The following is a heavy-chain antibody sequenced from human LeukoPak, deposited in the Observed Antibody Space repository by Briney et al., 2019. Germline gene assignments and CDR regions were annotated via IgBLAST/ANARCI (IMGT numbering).Heavy chain of an antibody. CDR1: GFTFSSYW. V-gene: IGHV3-74*01. J-gene: IGHJ4*02. Sequence: PGGSLRLSCAASGFTFSSYWMHWVRQAPGKGLVWVSRINPDGSTTSYADSVKGRFTISRDSAKNTLYLQMNSLRAEDTAVYYCAKGVNFWSGGDYFDYWGPGTLVTVSS. CDR3: AKGVNFWSGGDYFDY. CDR2: INPDGSTT. D-gene: IGHD3-3*01.